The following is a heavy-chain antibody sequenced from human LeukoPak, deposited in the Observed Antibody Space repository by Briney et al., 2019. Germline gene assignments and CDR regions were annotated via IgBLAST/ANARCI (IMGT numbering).Heavy chain of an antibody. CDR3: ARVTIFGVVATFDY. CDR1: GSTFSSYW. J-gene: IGHJ4*02. V-gene: IGHV3-74*01. CDR2: INSDGRST. Sequence: GESLRLSCAASGSTFSSYWMHWVRQAPGKGLVWVSRINSDGRSTSYADSVKGRFTISRDSAKNTLYLQMKSLRAEDTAVYYCARVTIFGVVATFDYWGQGTLVTVSS. D-gene: IGHD3-3*01.